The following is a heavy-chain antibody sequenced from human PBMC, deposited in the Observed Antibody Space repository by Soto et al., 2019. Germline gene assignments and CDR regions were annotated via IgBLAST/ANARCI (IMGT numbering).Heavy chain of an antibody. D-gene: IGHD3-9*01. V-gene: IGHV5-51*01. CDR1: GCRFLSDW. J-gene: IGHJ4*02. CDR3: AREPAYYDILTGYYSGGPDY. Sequence: PGQLRKISGEGSGCRFLSDWLGWVRQMPGKGLEWMGIIYPGDSDTRYSPSFQGQVSISADKSISTAYLQWSSLKASDTAMYYCAREPAYYDILTGYYSGGPDYWGQGTLVTVSS. CDR2: IYPGDSDT.